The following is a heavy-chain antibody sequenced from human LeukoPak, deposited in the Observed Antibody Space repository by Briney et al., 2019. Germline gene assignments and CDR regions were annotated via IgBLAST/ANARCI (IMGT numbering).Heavy chain of an antibody. CDR2: ISSSSSYI. Sequence: PGGSLKLSCEASGFTFSSYSMNWVRQAPGKGLEWVSSISSSSSYIYYADSVKGRFTISRDNAKNSLYLQMNSLRAEDTAVYYCARDRGEVVAATSYWGQGTLVTVSS. CDR1: GFTFSSYS. V-gene: IGHV3-21*01. D-gene: IGHD2-15*01. CDR3: ARDRGEVVAATSY. J-gene: IGHJ4*02.